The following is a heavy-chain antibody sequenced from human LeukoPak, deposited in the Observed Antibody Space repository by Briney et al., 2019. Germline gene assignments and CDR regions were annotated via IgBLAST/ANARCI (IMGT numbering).Heavy chain of an antibody. Sequence: SGGSLRLSCAASGVTFSTYGMHWVRQAPGKGLEWVAFIRKDGSNKYYVDSVKGRFTISRDNSKNTLYLQMNSLRAEDTAVYYCANAFSGSFNYWGQGTTVTVSS. CDR3: ANAFSGSFNY. D-gene: IGHD1-26*01. CDR1: GVTFSTYG. V-gene: IGHV3-30*02. J-gene: IGHJ4*02. CDR2: IRKDGSNK.